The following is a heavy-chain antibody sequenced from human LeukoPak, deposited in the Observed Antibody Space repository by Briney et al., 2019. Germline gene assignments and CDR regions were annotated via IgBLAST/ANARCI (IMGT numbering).Heavy chain of an antibody. CDR2: ISGSDSLK. Sequence: HSGGSLRLSCAASGFTLSSYGMNWVRQAPGKGLEWVSHISGSDSLKYYADSVKGRFTISRDDAKNSLYLQMDSLRAEDTALYYCAREDYYGSGSYMRYFYYYDMDVWGKGTTVTVSS. J-gene: IGHJ6*04. CDR1: GFTLSSYG. CDR3: AREDYYGSGSYMRYFYYYDMDV. V-gene: IGHV3-48*03. D-gene: IGHD3-10*01.